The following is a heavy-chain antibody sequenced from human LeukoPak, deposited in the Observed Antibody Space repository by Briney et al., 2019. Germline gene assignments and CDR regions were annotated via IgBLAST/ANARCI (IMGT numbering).Heavy chain of an antibody. CDR2: ITTSGGST. Sequence: GGSLRLSCAASGFTFSTYGMSWVRQAPGKGLEWVSAITTSGGSTYYADSVKGRFTISRDNSKNTLHLQMNSLRADDTAVYYCAKRSDYGGNWNHFDYWGQGTLVTVSS. D-gene: IGHD4-23*01. CDR1: GFTFSTYG. CDR3: AKRSDYGGNWNHFDY. V-gene: IGHV3-23*01. J-gene: IGHJ4*02.